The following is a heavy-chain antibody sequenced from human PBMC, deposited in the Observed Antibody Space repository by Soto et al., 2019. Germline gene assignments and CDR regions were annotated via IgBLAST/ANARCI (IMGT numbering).Heavy chain of an antibody. Sequence: QVQLVQSGAEVKKPGSSVKVSCKASGGTFSSYAISWVRQAPGQGLEWMGGIIPIFGTANYAQKFQGRVTITADASTSTAYMELSSLRSEDTAVYYCARVGTYYYDSSGYYYNYWGQGTLVTVSS. J-gene: IGHJ4*02. CDR1: GGTFSSYA. V-gene: IGHV1-69*12. CDR3: ARVGTYYYDSSGYYYNY. CDR2: IIPIFGTA. D-gene: IGHD3-22*01.